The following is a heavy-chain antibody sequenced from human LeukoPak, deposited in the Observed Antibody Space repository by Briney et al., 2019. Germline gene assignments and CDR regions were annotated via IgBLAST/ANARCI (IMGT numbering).Heavy chain of an antibody. CDR2: ISAYNGNT. V-gene: IGHV1-18*01. J-gene: IGHJ5*02. Sequence: ASVKVSFKASGYTFTIYGISWVRQAPEQGLEWMGWISAYNGNTNYAQKLQGRGTITTDTSTSTAYMELRSLRSDDTAVYYCAREHSSGYLLDPWGQGTLVTVSS. CDR3: AREHSSGYLLDP. CDR1: GYTFTIYG. D-gene: IGHD3-22*01.